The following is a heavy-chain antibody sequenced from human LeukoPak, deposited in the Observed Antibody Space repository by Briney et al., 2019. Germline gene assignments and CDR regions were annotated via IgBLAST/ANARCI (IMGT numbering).Heavy chain of an antibody. CDR2: INPNSGGT. Sequence: ASVKVSCKASGYTFTGYYMHWVRQAPGQGLEWMGWINPNSGGTNYAQKFQGWVTMTRDTSISTAYMELSRLRSDDTAVYYCARGALAVAGTWAYNWFDPWGQGTLVTVSS. D-gene: IGHD6-19*01. V-gene: IGHV1-2*04. CDR1: GYTFTGYY. CDR3: ARGALAVAGTWAYNWFDP. J-gene: IGHJ5*02.